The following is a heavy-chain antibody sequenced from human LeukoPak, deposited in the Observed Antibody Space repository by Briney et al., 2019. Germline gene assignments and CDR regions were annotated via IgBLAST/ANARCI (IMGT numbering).Heavy chain of an antibody. CDR1: GFGFSGYG. D-gene: IGHD1-26*01. CDR3: AKDDGTYRNFNF. V-gene: IGHV3-33*03. J-gene: IGHJ3*01. CDR2: IWLDGNKK. Sequence: PGESLRLSCVGSGFGFSGYGMHWVRQAPGKGLEWVAVIWLDGNKKFYGDSVKGRFTISRDNSQNTLYLQMSRLGPEDTAVYYCAKDDGTYRNFNFWGHGTMVTVSS.